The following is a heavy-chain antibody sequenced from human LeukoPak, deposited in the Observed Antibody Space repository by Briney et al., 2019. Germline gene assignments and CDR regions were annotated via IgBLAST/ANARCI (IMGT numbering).Heavy chain of an antibody. CDR1: GFTFSSYG. D-gene: IGHD6-6*01. J-gene: IGHJ3*02. Sequence: PGGSLRLSCAAPGFTFSSYGMHWVRQAPGKGLEWVAFIRYDGSNKYYADSVKGRFTISRDNSKNTLYLQMNSLRAEDTAVYYCATYSSSAFDIWGQGTMVTVSS. V-gene: IGHV3-30*02. CDR2: IRYDGSNK. CDR3: ATYSSSAFDI.